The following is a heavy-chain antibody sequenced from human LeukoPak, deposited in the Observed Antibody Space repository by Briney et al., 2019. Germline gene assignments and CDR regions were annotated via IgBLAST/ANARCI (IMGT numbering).Heavy chain of an antibody. V-gene: IGHV3-30-3*01. Sequence: GGSLRLSCAASGFTFSSYAMHWVRQAPGKGLEWVAVISYDGSNKYYADSVKGRFTISRDNSKNTLYLQMNSLRAEDTAVYYCARNDWEYSSGYSPMDYWGQGTLVTVSS. CDR1: GFTFSSYA. CDR3: ARNDWEYSSGYSPMDY. D-gene: IGHD3-22*01. J-gene: IGHJ4*02. CDR2: ISYDGSNK.